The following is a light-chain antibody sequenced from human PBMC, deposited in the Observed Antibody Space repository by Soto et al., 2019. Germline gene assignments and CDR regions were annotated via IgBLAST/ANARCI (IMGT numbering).Light chain of an antibody. Sequence: EIVLTQSPATLSLSPGERATLSCGASQSVGSSYLAWYQQKPGLAPRLPIYDASSRATGIPDRFSGSGSGTDFTLTISRLEPEDFALYYCQQYGSSPFTFGPGTKVDIK. CDR2: DAS. J-gene: IGKJ3*01. CDR1: QSVGSSY. CDR3: QQYGSSPFT. V-gene: IGKV3D-20*01.